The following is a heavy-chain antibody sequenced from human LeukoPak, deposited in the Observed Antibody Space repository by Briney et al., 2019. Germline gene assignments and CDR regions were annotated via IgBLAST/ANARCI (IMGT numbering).Heavy chain of an antibody. CDR1: GGSISSYY. CDR2: IYYSGST. J-gene: IGHJ5*02. Sequence: SETLSLTCTVSGGSISSYYWSWIRQPPGKGLEWIGYIYYSGSTNYNPSLKSRVTMSVDTSKNQFSLKLSSVTAADTAVYYCARDERSRWASITMTYNWFDPWGQGTLVTVSS. D-gene: IGHD3-22*01. CDR3: ARDERSRWASITMTYNWFDP. V-gene: IGHV4-59*12.